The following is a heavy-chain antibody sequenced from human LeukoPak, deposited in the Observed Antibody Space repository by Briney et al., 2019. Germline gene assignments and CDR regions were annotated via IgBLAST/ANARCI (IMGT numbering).Heavy chain of an antibody. CDR1: GFTFDDYG. J-gene: IGHJ4*02. CDR2: INWNGGST. V-gene: IGHV3-20*04. Sequence: GGSLGLSCAASGFTFDDYGMSWVRQAPGKGLEWVSGINWNGGSTGYADSVKGRFTISRDNAKNSLYLQMNSLRAEDTALYYCARGGELSLFFRYFDYWGQGTLVTVSS. CDR3: ARGGELSLFFRYFDY. D-gene: IGHD3-16*02.